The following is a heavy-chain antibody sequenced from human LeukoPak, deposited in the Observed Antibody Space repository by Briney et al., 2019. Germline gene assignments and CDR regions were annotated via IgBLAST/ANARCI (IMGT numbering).Heavy chain of an antibody. J-gene: IGHJ3*02. Sequence: SDTLSLTCIVPGVSMNNYYWSWIRQTPGKGLEWIAYSHNNGESRYNPSLKSRITISVYTSKSEFTLKLSSVTAADTAIYYCVRQPGSTAAFDTWGQGTMVTVS. D-gene: IGHD5-18*01. CDR3: VRQPGSTAAFDT. V-gene: IGHV4-59*08. CDR2: SHNNGES. CDR1: GVSMNNYY.